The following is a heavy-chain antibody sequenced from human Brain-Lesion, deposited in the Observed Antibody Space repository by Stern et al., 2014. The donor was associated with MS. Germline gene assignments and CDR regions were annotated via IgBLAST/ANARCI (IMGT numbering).Heavy chain of an antibody. J-gene: IGHJ4*02. Sequence: VQLVQSGGGVVQPGRSLRLSCAASGFTFSYHAMHWVRQAPGKGLEWVALISYDGSDKNDADSVKGRFTIYRDNSRNTLYLQMNSLRVDDTAVYYCARGGAVTTSDYYLDYWGQGILVTVSS. CDR1: GFTFSYHA. CDR3: ARGGAVTTSDYYLDY. D-gene: IGHD4-17*01. V-gene: IGHV3-30*01. CDR2: ISYDGSDK.